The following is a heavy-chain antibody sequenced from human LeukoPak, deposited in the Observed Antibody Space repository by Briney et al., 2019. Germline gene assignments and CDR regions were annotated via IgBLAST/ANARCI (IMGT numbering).Heavy chain of an antibody. J-gene: IGHJ4*02. CDR3: VRRTALEQYFDY. CDR2: ISYDGSNK. V-gene: IGHV3-30*04. Sequence: GGSLRLSCAASGFTFSSYAMHWVRQAPGKGLEWVAVISYDGSNKYYADSVKGRFTISRDNSKNTLYLQMNSMRADDTAVYYCVRRTALEQYFDYWGQGNLVTVSS. D-gene: IGHD1/OR15-1a*01. CDR1: GFTFSSYA.